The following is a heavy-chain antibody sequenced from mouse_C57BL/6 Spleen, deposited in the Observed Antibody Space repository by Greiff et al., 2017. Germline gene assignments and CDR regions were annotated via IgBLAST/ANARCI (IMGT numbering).Heavy chain of an antibody. CDR2: IYPCDSYT. V-gene: IGHV1-69*01. CDR3: ARGTGTGFYFDY. Sequence: QVQLKQSGAELVMPGASVKLSCKASGYTFTSYWMHWVKQRPGQGLEWIGEIYPCDSYTNYNQKFKGKSTLTVDKSSSTAYMQLSSLTSEDSAVYYCARGTGTGFYFDYWGQGTTLTVSS. J-gene: IGHJ2*01. D-gene: IGHD2-14*01. CDR1: GYTFTSYW.